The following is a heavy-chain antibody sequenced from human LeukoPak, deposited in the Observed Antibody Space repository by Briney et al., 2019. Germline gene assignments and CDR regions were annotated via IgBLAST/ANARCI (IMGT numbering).Heavy chain of an antibody. CDR1: GFTFSSYG. CDR2: IWYDGSNK. D-gene: IGHD6-13*01. J-gene: IGHJ5*02. Sequence: GGSLRLSCAASGFTFSSYGMHWVRQAPGKGLEWAAVIWYDGSNKYYADSVKGRFTISRDNSKNTLYLQMNSLRAEDTAVYYCAREYSSSWYLWFDPWGQGTLVTVSS. CDR3: AREYSSSWYLWFDP. V-gene: IGHV3-33*01.